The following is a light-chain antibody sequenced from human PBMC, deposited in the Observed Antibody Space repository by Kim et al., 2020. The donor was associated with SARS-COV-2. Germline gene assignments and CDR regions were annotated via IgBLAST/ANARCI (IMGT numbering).Light chain of an antibody. CDR1: SSDVGKYHL. V-gene: IGLV2-23*02. CDR3: CSYAGSSTFVV. Sequence: SIAISCTGTSSDVGKYHLVSWYRQRPGKAPKLIIFEVSKRPSGVSGRFSGSKSGDTASLTICGLQAEDEGDYYCCSYAGSSTFVVFGGGTQLTVL. CDR2: EVS. J-gene: IGLJ2*01.